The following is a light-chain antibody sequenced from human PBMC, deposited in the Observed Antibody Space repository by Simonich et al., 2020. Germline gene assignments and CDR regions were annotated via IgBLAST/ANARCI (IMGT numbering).Light chain of an antibody. CDR1: QGIRND. Sequence: IQMTQSPSSLSASVGDRVTITCRAIQGIRNDFGWYHQKQAKAPKLQIYAASSLQSGVPSRFSGIGSGTDFTLTISSLQPEDFATYYCLQDYNYPVFGPGTKVDIK. CDR2: AAS. J-gene: IGKJ3*01. CDR3: LQDYNYPV. V-gene: IGKV1-6*01.